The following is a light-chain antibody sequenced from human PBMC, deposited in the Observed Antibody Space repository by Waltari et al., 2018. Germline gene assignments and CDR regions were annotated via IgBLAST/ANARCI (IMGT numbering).Light chain of an antibody. CDR3: QHYVRLPAT. CDR1: QSVSRA. Sequence: EIVLTQSPGTLSLSPGERATLSGRASQSVSRALAWYQQQPGQAPRLLISGASNRATGIPDRFSGSGSGTDFSLTISSLEPEDFAVYYCQHYVRLPATFGQGTKVEIK. V-gene: IGKV3-20*01. J-gene: IGKJ1*01. CDR2: GAS.